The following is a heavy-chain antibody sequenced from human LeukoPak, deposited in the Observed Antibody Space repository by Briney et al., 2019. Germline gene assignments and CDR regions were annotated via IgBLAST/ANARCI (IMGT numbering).Heavy chain of an antibody. CDR1: GFIFRNFA. CDR2: MWTDRSDK. J-gene: IGHJ3*01. V-gene: IGHV3-33*01. CDR3: ARGPYYNPSDAFDL. Sequence: GGSLRLSCAASGFIFRNFAMQWVRQAPGKGLEWVGAMWTDRSDKYYADSVKGRFTISRDNSRNALYLQMNSLRAEDTAVYYCARGPYYNPSDAFDLWGQGTVVTVFS. D-gene: IGHD3-10*01.